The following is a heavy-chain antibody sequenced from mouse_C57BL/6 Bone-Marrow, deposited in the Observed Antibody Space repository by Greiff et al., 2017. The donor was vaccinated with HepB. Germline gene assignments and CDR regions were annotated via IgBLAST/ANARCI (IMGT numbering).Heavy chain of an antibody. D-gene: IGHD1-1*01. J-gene: IGHJ4*01. CDR2: IYPGSGNT. CDR3: ARHSHYYGSSYYAMDY. CDR1: GYTFTDYY. Sequence: QVQLQQSGAELVRPGASVKLSCKASGYTFTDYYINWVKQRPGQGLEWIARIYPGSGNTYYNEKFKGKATLTAEKSSSTAYMQLSSLTSEDSAVYFCARHSHYYGSSYYAMDYWGQGTSVTVSS. V-gene: IGHV1-76*01.